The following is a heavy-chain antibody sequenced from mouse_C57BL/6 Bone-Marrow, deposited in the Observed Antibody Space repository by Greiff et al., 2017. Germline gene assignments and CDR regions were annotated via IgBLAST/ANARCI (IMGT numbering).Heavy chain of an antibody. CDR2: IWWDDDK. J-gene: IGHJ3*01. CDR1: GFSLSTFGMG. Sequence: QVTLKESGPGILQPSQTLSLSCSFSGFSLSTFGMGVGWLRPPSGQGLEWLAHIWWDDDKYYNPALKSRLTISKDTSQTQVFLKIANVDTADTAAYYVARSYYYGSSGFAYWGQGTLVTVSA. V-gene: IGHV8-8*01. D-gene: IGHD1-1*01. CDR3: ARSYYYGSSGFAY.